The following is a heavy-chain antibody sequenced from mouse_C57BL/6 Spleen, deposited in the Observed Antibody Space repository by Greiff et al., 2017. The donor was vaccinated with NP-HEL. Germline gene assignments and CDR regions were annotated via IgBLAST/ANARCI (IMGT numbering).Heavy chain of an antibody. CDR2: IDPSDSYT. V-gene: IGHV1-69*01. CDR1: GYTFTSYW. D-gene: IGHD4-1*01. Sequence: VQLQQSGAELVMPGASVKLSCKASGYTFTSYWMHWVKQRPGQGLEWIGEIDPSDSYTNYNQKFKGKSTLTVDKSSSTAYMQLSSLTSEDSAVYYWARGTGSFDYWGQGTTLTVSS. J-gene: IGHJ2*01. CDR3: ARGTGSFDY.